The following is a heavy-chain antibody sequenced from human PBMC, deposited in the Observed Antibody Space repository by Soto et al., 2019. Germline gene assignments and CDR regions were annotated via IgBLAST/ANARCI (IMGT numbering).Heavy chain of an antibody. D-gene: IGHD3-22*01. CDR2: IIPVFGRP. J-gene: IGHJ1*01. V-gene: IGHV1-69*13. CDR3: ARDGSGYNC. Sequence: SVKVSCKSSGGTFSSFGISWVRQAPGQGLEWMGGIIPVFGRPNYAQRFRGRLTITADESTNTCYMELIDLGSEDTAGDYCARDGSGYNCWGQGTQVTVSS. CDR1: GGTFSSFG.